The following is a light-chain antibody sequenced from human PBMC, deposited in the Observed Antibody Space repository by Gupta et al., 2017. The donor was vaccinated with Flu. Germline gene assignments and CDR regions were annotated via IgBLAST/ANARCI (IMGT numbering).Light chain of an antibody. CDR3: QQHGSSPYS. CDR2: GAS. Sequence: EIVLTQSPGTLSLSPGERATLSCRASQSVSSSYLAWYQQTPGQAPRPLIYGASSRATGIPDRFSGSGSGTDFTLTISRLEPEDCAVYYWQQHGSSPYSFGQGTKLEIK. J-gene: IGKJ2*03. V-gene: IGKV3-20*01. CDR1: QSVSSSY.